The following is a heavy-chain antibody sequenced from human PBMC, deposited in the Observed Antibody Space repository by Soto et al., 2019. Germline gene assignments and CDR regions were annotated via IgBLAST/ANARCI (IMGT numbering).Heavy chain of an antibody. CDR3: AGTTSHQWYYMDV. CDR1: GDSVSSNCAA. J-gene: IGHJ6*03. Sequence: SQTLSLTCAISGDSVSSNCAAWNWIRLSPSRGLEWLARTYSRSRWYNDYAVSVRSRITVNPDTSKNQFSLQLTSVTLEDTAVYYFAGTTSHQWYYMDVWGKGTTVTVSS. CDR2: TYSRSRWYN. D-gene: IGHD1-7*01. V-gene: IGHV6-1*01.